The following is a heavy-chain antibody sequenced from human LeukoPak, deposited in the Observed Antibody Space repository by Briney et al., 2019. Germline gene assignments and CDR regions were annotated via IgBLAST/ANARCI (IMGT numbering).Heavy chain of an antibody. D-gene: IGHD6-13*01. CDR2: INTDGSST. CDR1: GFTYSSYW. V-gene: IGHV3-74*01. CDR3: ARLRSSRGAAAERDY. Sequence: QAGGSLRLSCAASGFTYSSYWMHWVRQAPGKGLVWVSRINTDGSSTSYADSVKGRFTISRDNAKNTLYLQMNSLRAEDTAVYYCARLRSSRGAAAERDYWGQGTLVTVSS. J-gene: IGHJ4*02.